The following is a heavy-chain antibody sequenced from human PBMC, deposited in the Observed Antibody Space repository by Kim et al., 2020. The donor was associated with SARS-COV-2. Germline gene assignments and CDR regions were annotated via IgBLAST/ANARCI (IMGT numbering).Heavy chain of an antibody. CDR3: ARAVATIQGDWFDP. D-gene: IGHD5-12*01. Sequence: SETLSLTCTVSGGSISSGDYYWSWIRQPPGKGLEWIGYIYYSGSTYYNPSLKSRVTISVDTSKNQFSLKLSSVTTADTAVYYCARAVATIQGDWFDPWGQGTLVTVSS. CDR2: IYYSGST. CDR1: GGSISSGDYY. J-gene: IGHJ5*02. V-gene: IGHV4-30-4*01.